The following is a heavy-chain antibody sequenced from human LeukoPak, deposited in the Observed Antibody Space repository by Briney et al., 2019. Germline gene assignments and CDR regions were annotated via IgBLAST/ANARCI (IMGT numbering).Heavy chain of an antibody. V-gene: IGHV3-23*01. Sequence: PGGSLRLSCAASGFTFSSYAMSWVRQAPGKGLEWVSAISGSGGSTYYADSVKGRFTISRDNSKNTLYLQMNSLRAEDTAVYFCAKGRLASRSIDYWGQGTLVTVSS. CDR2: ISGSGGST. J-gene: IGHJ4*02. D-gene: IGHD2-21*01. CDR3: AKGRLASRSIDY. CDR1: GFTFSSYA.